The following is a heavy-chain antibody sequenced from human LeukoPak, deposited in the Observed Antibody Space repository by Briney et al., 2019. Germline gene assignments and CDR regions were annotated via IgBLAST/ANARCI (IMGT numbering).Heavy chain of an antibody. CDR2: IKQDGSEK. Sequence: PGGSLRLSCAASGFTFSSYWMSWVRQAPGKGLERVANIKQDGSEKYYVDSVNGRFTISGDNAKNSLYLQMNSLRAEDTAVYYCARDFRGTTVAYYWGQGTLVTVSS. D-gene: IGHD4-23*01. CDR3: ARDFRGTTVAYY. CDR1: GFTFSSYW. J-gene: IGHJ4*02. V-gene: IGHV3-7*01.